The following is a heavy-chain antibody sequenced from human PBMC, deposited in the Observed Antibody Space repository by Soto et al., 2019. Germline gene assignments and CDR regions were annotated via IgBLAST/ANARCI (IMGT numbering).Heavy chain of an antibody. Sequence: QITLKESGPPLVQPTQTLTLTCTFSGFSLSTNGEGVGWIRQPPGKALEWLALVYWDDDKRYSPSLKSRLTITKDTSKSQVVLTMTNMDPVDTATYYCVHRRVQIFDFWGQGALVTVSS. J-gene: IGHJ4*02. CDR1: GFSLSTNGEG. CDR3: VHRRVQIFDF. D-gene: IGHD1-1*01. V-gene: IGHV2-5*02. CDR2: VYWDDDK.